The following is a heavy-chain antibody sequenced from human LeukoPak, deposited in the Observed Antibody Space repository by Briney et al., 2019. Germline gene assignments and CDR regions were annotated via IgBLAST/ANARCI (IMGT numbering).Heavy chain of an antibody. V-gene: IGHV1-2*02. J-gene: IGHJ4*02. CDR2: INVKSGDT. CDR1: GFTFNDYH. D-gene: IGHD5-24*01. Sequence: GASVKVSCKASGFTFNDYHIHWVRQAPGQGLEWMGWINVKSGDTKSAQKFQGGVTMTRDTSITTVHMEVTGLRSDDTAVYYCARRGDGYNLDYWGQGTLVTVSS. CDR3: ARRGDGYNLDY.